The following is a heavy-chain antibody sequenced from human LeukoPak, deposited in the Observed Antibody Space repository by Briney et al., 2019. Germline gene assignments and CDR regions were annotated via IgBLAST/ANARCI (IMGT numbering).Heavy chain of an antibody. CDR3: AGGGWDNWNSVY. V-gene: IGHV1-69*01. J-gene: IGHJ4*02. CDR1: GGTFSSYA. Sequence: ASVKVSCKASGGTFSSYAISWVRQAPGQGLEWMGGIIPIFGTANYAQKFQGRVTITADESTSTAYMELSSLRSEDTAVYYCAGGGWDNWNSVYWGQGTLVTVSS. CDR2: IIPIFGTA. D-gene: IGHD1-1*01.